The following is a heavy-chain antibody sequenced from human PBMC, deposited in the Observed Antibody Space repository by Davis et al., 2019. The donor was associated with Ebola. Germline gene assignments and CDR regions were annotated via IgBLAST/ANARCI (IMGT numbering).Heavy chain of an antibody. Sequence: MPSATLSLTCAVSGDSISSAYWWSWVRQPPGKGLEWIGEIYHSGSTNYNPSLKSRVTISVDKSKNQFSLKLSSVTAADTAMYYCARDRGYIAVDAFDIWGQGTVVTVSS. J-gene: IGHJ3*02. CDR3: ARDRGYIAVDAFDI. CDR1: GDSISSAYW. CDR2: IYHSGST. V-gene: IGHV4-4*02. D-gene: IGHD6-19*01.